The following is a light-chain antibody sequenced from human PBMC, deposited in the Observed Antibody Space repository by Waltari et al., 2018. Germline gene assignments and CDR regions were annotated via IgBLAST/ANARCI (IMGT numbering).Light chain of an antibody. CDR3: KHTSSTPPIT. V-gene: IGKV1-39*01. Sequence: DIQMTQSPSSLSASVGDRVTITCRASQSISNYLNWYQQKPGKAPKLVIYAASSLQSGVPSRFSGSGSGTDFTLTISSLQPEDFATYFCKHTSSTPPITFGQGTRLEIK. J-gene: IGKJ5*01. CDR2: AAS. CDR1: QSISNY.